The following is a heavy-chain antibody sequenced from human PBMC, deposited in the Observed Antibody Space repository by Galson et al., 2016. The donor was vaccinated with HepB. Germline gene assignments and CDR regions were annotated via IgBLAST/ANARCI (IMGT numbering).Heavy chain of an antibody. CDR2: INIANGNT. Sequence: SVKVSCKASGYIFTAFAIHWVRQVPGQGLEWMGWINIANGNTKYSEKFQDRVAITRDTSANTAYVDLRRLKSEDTAVYYCARDLGYADLDCWGQATLVTVSS. CDR1: GYIFTAFA. V-gene: IGHV1-3*04. D-gene: IGHD5-12*01. J-gene: IGHJ4*02. CDR3: ARDLGYADLDC.